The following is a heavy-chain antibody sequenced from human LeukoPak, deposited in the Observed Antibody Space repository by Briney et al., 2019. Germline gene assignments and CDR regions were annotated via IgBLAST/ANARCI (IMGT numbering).Heavy chain of an antibody. CDR2: IYSGGTI. V-gene: IGHV3-66*01. Sequence: GGSLRLSCVVSGFTVTSNYMSWVRQAPGKGLEWVSVIYSGGTINYADSVKGRFTVYRDNSKNTLYLQMNSLRAEDTAVYYCASKLTSGYWGQGTLVTVSS. J-gene: IGHJ4*02. D-gene: IGHD4-17*01. CDR3: ASKLTSGY. CDR1: GFTVTSNY.